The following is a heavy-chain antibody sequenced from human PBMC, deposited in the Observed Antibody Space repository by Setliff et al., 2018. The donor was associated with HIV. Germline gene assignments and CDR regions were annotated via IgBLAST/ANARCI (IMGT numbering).Heavy chain of an antibody. Sequence: GASQKISCAASGYSFTNYWIGWVRRMPGKGLEWMGIIYPGDSDTKYSPSFQGQVTISDDASISTAYLQWSSLKASDTAMYYCARRRGGKGDPDNWFDPWGQGTLVTVSS. D-gene: IGHD3-10*01. CDR2: IYPGDSDT. V-gene: IGHV5-51*01. J-gene: IGHJ5*02. CDR1: GYSFTNYW. CDR3: ARRRGGKGDPDNWFDP.